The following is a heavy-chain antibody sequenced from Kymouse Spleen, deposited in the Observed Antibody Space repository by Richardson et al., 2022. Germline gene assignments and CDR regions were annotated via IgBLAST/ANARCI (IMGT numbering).Heavy chain of an antibody. CDR2: INHSGST. V-gene: IGHV4-34*01. J-gene: IGHJ5*02. Sequence: QVQLQQWGAGLLKPSETLSLTCAVYGGSFSGYYWSWIRQPPGKGLEWIGEINHSGSTNYNPSLKSRVTISVDTSKNQFSLKLSSVTAADTAVYYCARGYSSSWYWWFDPWGQGTLVTVSS. D-gene: IGHD6-13*01. CDR1: GGSFSGYY. CDR3: ARGYSSSWYWWFDP.